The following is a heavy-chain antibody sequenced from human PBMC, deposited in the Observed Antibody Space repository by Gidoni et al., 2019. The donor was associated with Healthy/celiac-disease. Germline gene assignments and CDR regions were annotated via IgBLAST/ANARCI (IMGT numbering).Heavy chain of an antibody. Sequence: EVQLVESGGGLVQPGGSLRLSCSSSGFTFSSYWMSWVRQAPGKGLEWVANIKQDGSEKYYVDSVKGRFTISRDNAKNSLYLQMNSLRAEDTAVYYCARETYGGNAFDIWGQGTMVTVSS. D-gene: IGHD2-15*01. CDR2: IKQDGSEK. J-gene: IGHJ3*02. CDR3: ARETYGGNAFDI. V-gene: IGHV3-7*03. CDR1: GFTFSSYW.